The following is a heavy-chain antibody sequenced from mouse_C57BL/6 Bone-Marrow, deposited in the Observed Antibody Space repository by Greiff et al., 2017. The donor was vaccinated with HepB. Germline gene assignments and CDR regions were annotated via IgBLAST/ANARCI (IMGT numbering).Heavy chain of an antibody. J-gene: IGHJ3*01. V-gene: IGHV5-17*01. CDR2: ISSGSSTI. D-gene: IGHD2-4*01. Sequence: EVKLMESGGGLVKPGGSLKLSCAASGFTFSDYGMHWVRQAPEKGLAWVAYISSGSSTIYYADTVKGRFTISRDNAKNTLFLQMTSLRSEDTAMYYCARPDYDPFAYWGQGTLVTVSA. CDR1: GFTFSDYG. CDR3: ARPDYDPFAY.